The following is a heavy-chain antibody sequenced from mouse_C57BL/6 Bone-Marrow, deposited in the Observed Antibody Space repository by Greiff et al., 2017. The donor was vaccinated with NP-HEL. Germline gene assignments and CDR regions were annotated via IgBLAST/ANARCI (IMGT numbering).Heavy chain of an antibody. Sequence: QVQLQQPGAELVRPGTSVTLSCKASGYTFTSYWMHWVKQRPGQGLEWIGVIDPSDSYTNYNQKFKGKATLTVDTSSSTAYMQLSSLTSEDSAVYYCERGGDYAYWGQGTLVTVSA. J-gene: IGHJ3*01. CDR2: IDPSDSYT. CDR1: GYTFTSYW. CDR3: ERGGDYAY. D-gene: IGHD2-13*01. V-gene: IGHV1-59*01.